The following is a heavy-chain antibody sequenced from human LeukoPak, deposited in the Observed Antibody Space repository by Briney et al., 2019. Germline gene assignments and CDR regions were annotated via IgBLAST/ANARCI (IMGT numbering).Heavy chain of an antibody. D-gene: IGHD6-13*01. V-gene: IGHV3-11*01. Sequence: GGSLRLSCAASGFTLSDYYMSWIRQAPGKGLEWVSYISSSGSTIYYADSVKGRFTISRDNAKNSLYLQMNSLRAEDTAVYYCARELPSGYSSSWYAEYFQHWGQGTLVTVSS. CDR2: ISSSGSTI. CDR3: ARELPSGYSSSWYAEYFQH. CDR1: GFTLSDYY. J-gene: IGHJ1*01.